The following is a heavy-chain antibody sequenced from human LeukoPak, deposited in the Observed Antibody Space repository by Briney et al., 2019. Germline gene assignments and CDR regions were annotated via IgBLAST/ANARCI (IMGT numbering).Heavy chain of an antibody. J-gene: IGHJ4*02. CDR1: GFTFSSYV. CDR3: AKSYWEPLNQFDY. D-gene: IGHD1-26*01. Sequence: PGGSLRLSCAASGFTFSSYVMTWVRQAPGKGLEWVSAISGSGGRTYYADSVKGRFTISRDNSKNTLYLQMNSLRVEDTAVYYCAKSYWEPLNQFDYWGQGTLVTVSS. CDR2: ISGSGGRT. V-gene: IGHV3-23*01.